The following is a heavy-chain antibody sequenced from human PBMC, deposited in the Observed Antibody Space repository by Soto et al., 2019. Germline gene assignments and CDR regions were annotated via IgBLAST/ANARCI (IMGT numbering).Heavy chain of an antibody. CDR3: VRDRGYRDSLDL. CDR1: GFTFSPFC. Sequence: PGGSLRLSCAASGFTFSPFCMHWVRQAPGKGLVWVSHINGDASTIVYADSVKGRFTVSRDNAKNTLYLQLNSLRVEDTAVYFCVRDRGYRDSLDLWGQGTTVTVSS. V-gene: IGHV3-74*01. D-gene: IGHD3-16*02. J-gene: IGHJ6*02. CDR2: INGDASTI.